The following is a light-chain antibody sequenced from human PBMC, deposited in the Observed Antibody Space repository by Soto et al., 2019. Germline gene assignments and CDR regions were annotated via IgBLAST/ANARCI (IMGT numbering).Light chain of an antibody. V-gene: IGLV2-14*01. J-gene: IGLJ2*01. Sequence: QSALTQPASVSGSPGQSSTISCTGTPSEVGGYNYVSWYQQHPGRAPKLMIYDVSYRSSGVSNRFSGFKSGNTASLTISGLQAEDEADYYCSSYTSSSTVVFGGGTKLTVL. CDR3: SSYTSSSTVV. CDR2: DVS. CDR1: PSEVGGYNY.